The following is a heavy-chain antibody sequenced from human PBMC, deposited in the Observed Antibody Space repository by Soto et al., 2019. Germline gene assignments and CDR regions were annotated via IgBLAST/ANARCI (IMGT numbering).Heavy chain of an antibody. CDR2: ISWNGRST. CDR1: GFTFDDYG. CDR3: EKDFGPWYTFDY. J-gene: IGHJ4*02. D-gene: IGHD6-13*01. Sequence: GGSLRLSCAASGFTFDDYGMGWVRQAPGKGLEWVSCISWNGRSTGFAESVKGRFTISRDSAKSSLYLQMNSLRAEDTAVYYCEKDFGPWYTFDYWGQGTLVIVSS. V-gene: IGHV3-20*04.